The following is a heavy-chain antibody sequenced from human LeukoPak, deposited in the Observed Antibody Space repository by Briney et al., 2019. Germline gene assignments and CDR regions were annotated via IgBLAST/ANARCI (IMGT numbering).Heavy chain of an antibody. CDR2: ISSSSSYR. J-gene: IGHJ4*02. CDR3: MSYAGRSDDY. V-gene: IGHV3-21*01. D-gene: IGHD3-16*01. Sequence: GGSLRLSCAASGFTFSRYSMNWVRQAPGKGLGWVSSISSSSSYRYYADSAKGRFTISRDNAKNSLHLQMNSLRAEDTAVYYCMSYAGRSDDYWGQGTLVTVSS. CDR1: GFTFSRYS.